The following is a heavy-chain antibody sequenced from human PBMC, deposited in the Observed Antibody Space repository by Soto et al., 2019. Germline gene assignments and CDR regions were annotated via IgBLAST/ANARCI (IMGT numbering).Heavy chain of an antibody. V-gene: IGHV1-24*01. CDR3: ATDREDGYSQH. D-gene: IGHD5-18*01. CDR2: FDPEDGKT. J-gene: IGHJ4*02. Sequence: ASVKVSCKVSGYTLTELSMHWVRQAPGKGLEWMGGFDPEDGKTIYAQNFQGRVTMTEDSATDTAYIELSSLRSEDTAVYYCATDREDGYSQHWGQGTLVTVSS. CDR1: GYTLTELS.